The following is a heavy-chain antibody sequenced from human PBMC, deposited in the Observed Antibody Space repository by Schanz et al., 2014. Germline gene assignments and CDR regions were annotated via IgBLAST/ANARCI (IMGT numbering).Heavy chain of an antibody. V-gene: IGHV3-48*01. CDR2: ISSSSGTI. CDR1: GFIVSSTY. D-gene: IGHD2-2*01. CDR3: ARDLSSLIQGDV. Sequence: EVQVLESGEGLVEAGGSLRLSCAASGFIVSSTYMTWVRQAPGKGLEWVSYISSSSGTIYYADSVKGRFTISRDNAKNLLYLQMNGLRAEDTAVYFCARDLSSLIQGDVWGKGTTVTVSS. J-gene: IGHJ6*04.